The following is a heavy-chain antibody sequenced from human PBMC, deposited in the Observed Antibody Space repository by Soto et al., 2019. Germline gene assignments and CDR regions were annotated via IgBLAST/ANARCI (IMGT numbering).Heavy chain of an antibody. V-gene: IGHV1-69*06. J-gene: IGHJ5*02. CDR2: IIPIFGTA. CDR1: GGTFSSYA. CDR3: ARSGLYCSGGSCYVSPNWFDP. Sequence: SVKVSCKASGGTFSSYAISWVRQAPGQGLEWMGGIIPIFGTANYAQKFQGRVTITAGKSTGTAYMELSSLRSEDTAVYYCARSGLYCSGGSCYVSPNWFDPWGQGTLVTVSS. D-gene: IGHD2-15*01.